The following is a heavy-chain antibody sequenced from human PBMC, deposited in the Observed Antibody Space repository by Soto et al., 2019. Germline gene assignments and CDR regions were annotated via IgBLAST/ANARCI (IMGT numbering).Heavy chain of an antibody. Sequence: QVQLVESGGGVVQPGRSLRLSCAASGFTFSSYGMHWVRQAPGKGLEWVAVIWYDGSNKYYADSVKGRFTISRDNSKNTLYLQMNSLRAEDTAVYYCAIDNYQFGENKPNMDVWGQGTTVTVSS. CDR2: IWYDGSNK. CDR1: GFTFSSYG. J-gene: IGHJ6*02. CDR3: AIDNYQFGENKPNMDV. V-gene: IGHV3-33*01. D-gene: IGHD4-17*01.